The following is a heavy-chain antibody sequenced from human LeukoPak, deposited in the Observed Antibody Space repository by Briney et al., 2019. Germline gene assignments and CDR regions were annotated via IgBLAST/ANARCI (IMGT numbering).Heavy chain of an antibody. CDR3: ARSDGYGLVGI. V-gene: IGHV4-39*07. Sequence: SETLSLTCTVSGGSISSNNYYWGWIRQPPGKGLEWIGSIYSSGSTYYNPSLKSRVIIIIDTPKNHFSLTLSSVTAADTAVYYCARSDGYGLVGIWGQGTMVTVSS. CDR1: GGSISSNNYY. CDR2: IYSSGST. J-gene: IGHJ3*02. D-gene: IGHD3-10*01.